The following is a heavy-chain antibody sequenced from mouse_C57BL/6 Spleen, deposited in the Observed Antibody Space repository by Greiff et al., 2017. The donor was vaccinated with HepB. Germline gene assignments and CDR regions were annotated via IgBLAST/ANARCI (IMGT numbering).Heavy chain of an antibody. CDR2: IYPGDGDT. D-gene: IGHD1-1*01. J-gene: IGHJ2*01. CDR3: ARGGITSVPVDY. CDR1: GYAFSSSW. Sequence: VKLQQSGPELVKPGASVKISCKASGYAFSSSWMNWVKQRPGKGLEWIGRIYPGDGDTNYNRKFKGKATLTADKSSSTAYMQLSSLTSEDSAVYFCARGGITSVPVDYWGQGTTVTVSS. V-gene: IGHV1-82*01.